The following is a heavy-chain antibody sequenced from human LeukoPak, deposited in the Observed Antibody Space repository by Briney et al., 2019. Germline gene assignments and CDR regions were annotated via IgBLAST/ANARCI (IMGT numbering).Heavy chain of an antibody. CDR3: ARPSIFEYYFEY. J-gene: IGHJ4*02. CDR1: GGSISSYY. CDR2: VYRSGST. D-gene: IGHD3-3*02. V-gene: IGHV4-4*07. Sequence: SETLSLTCTVSGGSISSYYWSWIRQSAGKGLEWIGRVYRSGSTDFNPSFRSRLTMSVDTSKNQFSLHLSSVTAADTAVYYCARPSIFEYYFEYWGQGIVVTVSS.